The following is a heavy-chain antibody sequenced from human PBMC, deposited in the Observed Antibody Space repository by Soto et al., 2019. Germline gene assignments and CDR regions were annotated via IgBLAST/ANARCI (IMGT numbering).Heavy chain of an antibody. CDR3: AKEDVGGYYYSGL. D-gene: IGHD1-26*01. CDR1: GFTFSNYV. J-gene: IGHJ4*02. CDR2: ISNSGGST. V-gene: IGHV3-23*01. Sequence: EVPLLESGGGLVQPGGSLRISCAASGFTFSNYVMSWVRQAPVKGLEWVSSISNSGGSTYYADSVKGRFTISRDNSKNTLYLQMNSLRAEDTAVYYCAKEDVGGYYYSGLWGRGTLVTVSS.